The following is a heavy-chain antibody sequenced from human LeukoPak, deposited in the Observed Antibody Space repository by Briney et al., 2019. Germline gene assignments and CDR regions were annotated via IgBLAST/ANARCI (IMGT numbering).Heavy chain of an antibody. CDR2: INPNSGGT. J-gene: IGHJ4*02. D-gene: IGHD6-19*01. CDR3: ARERSGWYIFDY. Sequence: ASVKVSCKASGYTFTGYYMHWVRQAPGQGLEWMGWINPNSGGTNYAQKFQGRVTMTRGTSISTAYMELSRLRSDDTAVYYCARERSGWYIFDYWGQGTLVTVSS. CDR1: GYTFTGYY. V-gene: IGHV1-2*02.